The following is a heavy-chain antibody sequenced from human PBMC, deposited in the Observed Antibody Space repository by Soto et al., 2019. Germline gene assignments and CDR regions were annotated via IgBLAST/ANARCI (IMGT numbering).Heavy chain of an antibody. Sequence: GSLQLSCAVSGFPFSFYGFHWVRQSPGKGLEWLGVIVSDGSAIYHADSLEGRFFISRDNSKDILYLQMNSLRVEDTAVYYCARDDAFDNENGFDMWGQGTMVTVS. CDR2: IVSDGSAI. D-gene: IGHD3-3*02. CDR1: GFPFSFYG. V-gene: IGHV3-33*01. CDR3: ARDDAFDNENGFDM. J-gene: IGHJ3*02.